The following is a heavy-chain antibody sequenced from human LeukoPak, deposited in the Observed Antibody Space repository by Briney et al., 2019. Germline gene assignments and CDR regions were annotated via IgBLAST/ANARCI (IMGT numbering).Heavy chain of an antibody. Sequence: GGSLRLSCAASGFTFSDYYMSWIRQAPGKGLEWVSYISSSGSTIYYADSVKGRFTISRDNAKNSLYLQMNSLRAEDTAVYYCASDFWRSPGAFDIWGQGTMVTVSS. CDR2: ISSSGSTI. V-gene: IGHV3-11*04. CDR3: ASDFWRSPGAFDI. D-gene: IGHD3-3*01. J-gene: IGHJ3*02. CDR1: GFTFSDYY.